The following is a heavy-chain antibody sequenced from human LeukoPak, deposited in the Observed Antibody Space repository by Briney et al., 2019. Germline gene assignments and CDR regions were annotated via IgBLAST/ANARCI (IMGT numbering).Heavy chain of an antibody. J-gene: IGHJ4*02. V-gene: IGHV3-30-3*01. CDR1: GFTFSSYA. CDR2: ISYDGSNK. CDR3: ARDRAALAIGELFDY. D-gene: IGHD1-26*01. Sequence: GGSLRLSCAASGFTFSSYAMHWVRQAPGKGLEWVAVISYDGSNKYYADSVKGRFTISRDNSKNTLYLQMNSLRAEDTAVYYCARDRAALAIGELFDYWGQGTLVTVSS.